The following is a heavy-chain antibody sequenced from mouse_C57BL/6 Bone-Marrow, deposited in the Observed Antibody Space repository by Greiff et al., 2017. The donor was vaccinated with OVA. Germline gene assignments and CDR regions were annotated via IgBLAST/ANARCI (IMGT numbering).Heavy chain of an antibody. CDR1: GYTFTDYY. J-gene: IGHJ4*01. D-gene: IGHD2-3*01. CDR3: ERGDGSLMDY. CDR2: IYPGSGNT. V-gene: IGHV1-76*01. Sequence: VQLQQSGAELVRPGASVKLSCKASGYTFTDYYINWVKQRPGQGLEWIARIYPGSGNTYYNEKFKGKATLTAEKSSSTAYMQLSSLTSEDSAVYFCERGDGSLMDYWGQGTSVTVSS.